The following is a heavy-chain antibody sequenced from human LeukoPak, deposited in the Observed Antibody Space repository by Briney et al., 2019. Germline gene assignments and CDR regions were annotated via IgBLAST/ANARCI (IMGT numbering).Heavy chain of an antibody. CDR1: GGSISSSSYY. V-gene: IGHV4-39*01. Sequence: PSETLSLTCTVSGGSISSSSYYWGWIRQPPGKGLEWSGSIYYSGSTYYNPSLKSRVTISVDKSKNQFSLKLSSVTAADTAVYYCARQKGYYFDYWGQGTLVTVSS. CDR3: ARQKGYYFDY. J-gene: IGHJ4*02. CDR2: IYYSGST.